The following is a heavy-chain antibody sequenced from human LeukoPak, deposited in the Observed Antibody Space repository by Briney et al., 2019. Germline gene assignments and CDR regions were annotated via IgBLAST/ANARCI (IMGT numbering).Heavy chain of an antibody. CDR2: IYYSGST. CDR1: GGSSSSGTYY. D-gene: IGHD6-19*01. Sequence: SQTLSLTCTVAGGSSSSGTYYWSWLRQPPGKGLEWMGSIYYSGSTYYNPSLKSRVTISVDTSKNQFSLKLSSVTAADTAVYYCARRYSSGWYAGEDYWGQGTLVTVSS. CDR3: ARRYSSGWYAGEDY. J-gene: IGHJ4*02. V-gene: IGHV4-39*01.